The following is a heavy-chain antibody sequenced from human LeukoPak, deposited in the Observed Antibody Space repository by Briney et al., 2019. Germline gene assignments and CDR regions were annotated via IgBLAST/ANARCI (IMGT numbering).Heavy chain of an antibody. CDR3: ARAYDSSGYWYYFGY. CDR2: ISPHNGNT. D-gene: IGHD3-22*01. J-gene: IGHJ4*02. V-gene: IGHV1-18*01. Sequence: GASVKVSCKASGCTFTNYGISWVRQAPGQGLEWMGWISPHNGNTNYAQKLQGRVTMTTDTSTSTAYMELRSLRSDDTAMYYCARAYDSSGYWYYFGYWGQGTLITVSS. CDR1: GCTFTNYG.